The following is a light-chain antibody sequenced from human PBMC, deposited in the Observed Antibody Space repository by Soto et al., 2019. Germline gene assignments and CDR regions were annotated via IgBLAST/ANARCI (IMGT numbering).Light chain of an antibody. CDR1: QSISSW. V-gene: IGKV1-5*03. Sequence: DIQMTQSPSTLSASVGDRVTITCRASQSISSWLAWYQQKPGKAPKLLIYKASSLERGVPSRFSVSGSGTEFTLTISSLQPDDFATYYCQQYNSYRTFGQRTKVEIK. CDR3: QQYNSYRT. J-gene: IGKJ1*01. CDR2: KAS.